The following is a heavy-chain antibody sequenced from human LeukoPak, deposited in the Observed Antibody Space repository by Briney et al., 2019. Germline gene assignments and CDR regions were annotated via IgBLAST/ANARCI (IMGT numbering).Heavy chain of an antibody. CDR2: ISSSSSYI. Sequence: GGSLRLSCAASGFTFSSYSMNWVRQAPGKGLEWVSSISSSSSYIYYADSVKGRFTISRDNAKNSLYLQMNSLRAEDTAVYYCASMGVVVVATLIDYWGQGTLVTVCS. J-gene: IGHJ4*02. D-gene: IGHD2-15*01. CDR3: ASMGVVVVATLIDY. CDR1: GFTFSSYS. V-gene: IGHV3-21*01.